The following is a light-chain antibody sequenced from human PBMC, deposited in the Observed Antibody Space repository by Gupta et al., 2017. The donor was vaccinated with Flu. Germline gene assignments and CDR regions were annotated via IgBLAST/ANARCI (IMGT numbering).Light chain of an antibody. V-gene: IGLV2-8*01. Sequence: QSALTQPPSASGSPGQSVTIPCTGTSSDVGGYNYVSWYQHHPGKAPKLMIYEVSKRPSGVPDRFSGSKSGNTASLTVSGLQAEDEADYYCSSYTGSSNSRVFGGGTKLTVL. CDR2: EVS. CDR1: SSDVGGYNY. CDR3: SSYTGSSNSRV. J-gene: IGLJ3*02.